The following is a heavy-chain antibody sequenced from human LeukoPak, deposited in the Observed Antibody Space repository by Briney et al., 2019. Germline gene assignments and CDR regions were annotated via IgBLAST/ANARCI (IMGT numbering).Heavy chain of an antibody. CDR2: INPNSGGT. D-gene: IGHD1-26*01. J-gene: IGHJ4*02. CDR1: GYTFTGYY. Sequence: EASVKVSCKASGYTFTGYYIHWVRQAPGQGLEWMGWINPNSGGTNYAQKFQGRVTMTRDTSISTAYMELSRLRSDDTAVYYCARDSGGAVPFDYWGQGTLVTVSS. V-gene: IGHV1-2*02. CDR3: ARDSGGAVPFDY.